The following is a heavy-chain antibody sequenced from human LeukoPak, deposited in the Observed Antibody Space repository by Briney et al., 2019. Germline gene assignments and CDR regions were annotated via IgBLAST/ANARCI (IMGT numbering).Heavy chain of an antibody. CDR3: ATSSSGWNWFDP. V-gene: IGHV3-74*01. D-gene: IGHD6-19*01. CDR1: GFTFSSYW. Sequence: QPGGSLRLSCAASGFTFSSYWMHWVRHAPGKGLVWVSRINSDGSSTSYADSVKGRFTISRDNAKNTLYLQMNSLRAEDTAVYYCATSSSGWNWFDPWGQGTLVTVSS. J-gene: IGHJ5*02. CDR2: INSDGSST.